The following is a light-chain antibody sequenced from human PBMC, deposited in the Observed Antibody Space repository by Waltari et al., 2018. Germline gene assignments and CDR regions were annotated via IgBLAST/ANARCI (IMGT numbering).Light chain of an antibody. CDR1: KNIYSN. Sequence: IQMTQSPSALSASVGDRVTISCRASKNIYSNLAWYQQKPGKAPKLLIYAASSLQSGIPSRFSGSGSGTDFTLTISSLQPEDSAVYYCQHYYDNPFTFGPGTKLDIK. J-gene: IGKJ3*01. CDR2: AAS. CDR3: QHYYDNPFT. V-gene: IGKV1-6*02.